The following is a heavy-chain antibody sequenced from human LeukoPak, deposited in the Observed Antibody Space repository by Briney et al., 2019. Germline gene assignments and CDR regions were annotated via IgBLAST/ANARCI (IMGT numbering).Heavy chain of an antibody. CDR3: ARDVPSIVVLPATSYFDH. CDR2: ISSSSTYI. V-gene: IGHV3-21*01. D-gene: IGHD2-2*01. CDR1: GFTFSNYA. J-gene: IGHJ4*02. Sequence: GGSLRLSCAASGFTFSNYAMNWVRQAPGKGLEWVSSISSSSTYIYYADSVKGRFTISRNNAKNSLYLQMNSLRAEDTAVYYCARDVPSIVVLPATSYFDHWGQGTLVTVSS.